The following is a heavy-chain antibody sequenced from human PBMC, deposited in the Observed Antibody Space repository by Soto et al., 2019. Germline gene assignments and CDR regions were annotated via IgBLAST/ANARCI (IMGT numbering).Heavy chain of an antibody. D-gene: IGHD3-22*01. V-gene: IGHV3-15*07. J-gene: IGHJ6*02. CDR2: IKSKTDGGTT. CDR3: TTEPNDYYDSSGYFVDV. CDR1: GFTFSNAW. Sequence: EVQLVESGGGLVKPGGSLRLSCAASGFTFSNAWMNWVRQAPGKGLEWVGRIKSKTDGGTTDYAAPVKGRFTISRDESKNTLYLQMNSLKTEDTAVYYCTTEPNDYYDSSGYFVDVWGQGTTVTVSS.